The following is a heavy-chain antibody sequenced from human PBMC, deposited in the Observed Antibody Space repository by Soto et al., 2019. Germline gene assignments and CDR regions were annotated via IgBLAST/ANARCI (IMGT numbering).Heavy chain of an antibody. CDR3: ARDQRDGYNYWVLTDY. CDR1: GFTFSSYA. V-gene: IGHV3-30-3*01. D-gene: IGHD5-12*01. J-gene: IGHJ4*02. Sequence: QPGGSLRLSCAASGFTFSSYAMHWVRQAPGKGLEWVAVISYDGSNKYYADSVKGRFTISRDNSKNTLYLQMNSLRAEDTAVYYCARDQRDGYNYWVLTDYWGQGTLVTVSS. CDR2: ISYDGSNK.